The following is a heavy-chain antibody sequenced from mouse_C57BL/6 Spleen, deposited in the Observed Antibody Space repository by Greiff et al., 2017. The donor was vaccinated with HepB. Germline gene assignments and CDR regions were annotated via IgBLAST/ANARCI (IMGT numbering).Heavy chain of an antibody. V-gene: IGHV1-74*01. CDR3: ALYYDYDVRAMDY. Sequence: QVQLQQPGAELVKPGASVKVSCKASGYTFTSYWMHWVKQRPGQGLEWIGRIHPSDNDTNYNQKFKGKATLTVDKSSSTAYMQLSSLPSEDSAVYYGALYYDYDVRAMDYWGQGTSVTVSS. CDR1: GYTFTSYW. CDR2: IHPSDNDT. J-gene: IGHJ4*01. D-gene: IGHD2-4*01.